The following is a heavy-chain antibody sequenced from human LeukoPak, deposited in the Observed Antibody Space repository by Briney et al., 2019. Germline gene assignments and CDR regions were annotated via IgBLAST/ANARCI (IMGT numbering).Heavy chain of an antibody. CDR1: GYTFTGYH. V-gene: IGHV1-2*06. J-gene: IGHJ4*02. CDR3: ARDQGSLTRSWYTGY. CDR2: INPYSGDT. Sequence: ASVKVSCKASGYTFTGYHIHWVRQAPGQGLEGMGRINPYSGDTNFAQKFQGRVTMTRDTSITTAYMDLSSLTPDGTAVYFCARDQGSLTRSWYTGYWGQGTQVTVSS. D-gene: IGHD6-13*01.